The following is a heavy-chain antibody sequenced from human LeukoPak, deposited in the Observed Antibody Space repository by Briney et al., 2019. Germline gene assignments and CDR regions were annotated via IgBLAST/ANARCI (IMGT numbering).Heavy chain of an antibody. D-gene: IGHD6-19*01. CDR1: GGSISSYY. V-gene: IGHV4-4*07. Sequence: SETLSLTCTVSGGSISSYYWSWIRQPAGKGLEWIGRIYISGSGSTNYNPSLKSRVTMSVDTSKNQFSLKLSSVTAADAAVYYCARDKRVAVAGTYIYYYYMDVWGNGTTVTISS. J-gene: IGHJ6*03. CDR2: IYISGSGST. CDR3: ARDKRVAVAGTYIYYYYMDV.